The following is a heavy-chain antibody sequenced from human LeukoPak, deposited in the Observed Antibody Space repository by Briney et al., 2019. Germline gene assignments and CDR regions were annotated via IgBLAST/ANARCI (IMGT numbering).Heavy chain of an antibody. D-gene: IGHD1-26*01. V-gene: IGHV4-59*08. J-gene: IGHJ3*02. Sequence: PSETLSLTCTVSGGSMTGYYWSWIRQPPGKGLEWIGYIYNSGSTNYNPSLKSRVPISVDTSKNQFSLKLNSVTAADTAVYYCARQGGSFAFDIWGQGTMVTVSS. CDR1: GGSMTGYY. CDR2: IYNSGST. CDR3: ARQGGSFAFDI.